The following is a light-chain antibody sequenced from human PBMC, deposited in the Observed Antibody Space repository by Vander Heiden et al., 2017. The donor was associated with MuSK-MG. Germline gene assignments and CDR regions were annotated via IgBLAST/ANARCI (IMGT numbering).Light chain of an antibody. CDR2: DVR. CDR3: SSNTSSTTDYV. CDR1: SDDVGGYNY. Sequence: QSALTLFSAASGSPGQLTTISCTGTSDDVGGYNYVSWFQQHPGKAPKVMIYDVRNRPSGVSNRFSGSKSGNTASLTISGLQAEDEADYYCSSNTSSTTDYVFGTGTKVTVL. V-gene: IGLV2-14*03. J-gene: IGLJ1*01.